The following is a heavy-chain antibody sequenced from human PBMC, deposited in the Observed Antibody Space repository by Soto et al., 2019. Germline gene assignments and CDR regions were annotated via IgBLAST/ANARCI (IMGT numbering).Heavy chain of an antibody. CDR3: AKDLGGGYQLAPFDY. D-gene: IGHD2-2*01. Sequence: QVQLVESGGGVVPPGRSLRLSCAASGFTFSSYGMHWVRQAPGKGLEWVAVISYDGSNKYYADSVKGRFTNSRDNSKNTLYLQMNSLRAEDTAVYYCAKDLGGGYQLAPFDYWGQGTLVTVSS. CDR1: GFTFSSYG. J-gene: IGHJ4*02. CDR2: ISYDGSNK. V-gene: IGHV3-30*18.